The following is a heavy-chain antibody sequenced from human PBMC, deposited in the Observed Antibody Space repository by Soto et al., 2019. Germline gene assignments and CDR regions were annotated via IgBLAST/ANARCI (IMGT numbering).Heavy chain of an antibody. CDR3: ARDQYSSSSGYYYYGMDV. Sequence: PGGSLRLSCAASGFTFSSYGMHWVRQAPGKGLEWVAVIWYDGSNKYYADSVKGRFTISRDNSKNTLYLQMNGLRAEDTAVYYCARDQYSSSSGYYYYGMDVWGQGTTVTVYS. D-gene: IGHD6-6*01. V-gene: IGHV3-33*01. CDR2: IWYDGSNK. CDR1: GFTFSSYG. J-gene: IGHJ6*02.